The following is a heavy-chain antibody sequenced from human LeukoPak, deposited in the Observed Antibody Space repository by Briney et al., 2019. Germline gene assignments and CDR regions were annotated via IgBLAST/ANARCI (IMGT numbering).Heavy chain of an antibody. CDR1: GFTFSSYA. CDR2: ISYDGSNK. Sequence: PGGSLRLSCAASGFTFSSYAMHWVRQAPGKGLEWVAVISYDGSNKYYADSVKGRFTISRDNSKNTLYLQMNSLRAEDTAVYYCACTYTAMVRGFDYWGQGTLVTVSS. CDR3: ACTYTAMVRGFDY. D-gene: IGHD5-18*01. J-gene: IGHJ4*02. V-gene: IGHV3-30-3*01.